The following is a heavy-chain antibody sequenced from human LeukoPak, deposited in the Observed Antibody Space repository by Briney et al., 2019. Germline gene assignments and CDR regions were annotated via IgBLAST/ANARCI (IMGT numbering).Heavy chain of an antibody. J-gene: IGHJ4*02. CDR3: ARDWGVPAAPGDY. CDR1: GFTFNNYA. CDR2: IAYDGRNK. D-gene: IGHD2-2*01. V-gene: IGHV3-30*04. Sequence: GGSLRLSCAASGFTFNNYAMHWVRQAPGKGLEWVAVIAYDGRNKYFADSVRGRFTISRDNSKNTLYLQMNSLRAEDTAMYYCARDWGVPAAPGDYWGQGTLVTVSS.